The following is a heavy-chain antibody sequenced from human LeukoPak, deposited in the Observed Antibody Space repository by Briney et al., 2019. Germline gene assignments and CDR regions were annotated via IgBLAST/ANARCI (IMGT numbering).Heavy chain of an antibody. CDR1: GFTFDDYG. Sequence: GGSLTLSCAASGFTFDDYGMSWVRQAPGKGLEWVSGINWNGGSTGYADSVKGRFTISRDNAKNSLYLQMNSLRAEDTALYYCARDPYCSGGSCYFDYWGQGTLVTVSS. CDR3: ARDPYCSGGSCYFDY. J-gene: IGHJ4*02. V-gene: IGHV3-20*04. CDR2: INWNGGST. D-gene: IGHD2-15*01.